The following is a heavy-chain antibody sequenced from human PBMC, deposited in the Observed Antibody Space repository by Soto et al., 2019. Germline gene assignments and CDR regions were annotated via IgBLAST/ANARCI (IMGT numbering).Heavy chain of an antibody. J-gene: IGHJ5*02. D-gene: IGHD4-17*01. CDR2: FDPEDGEV. CDR3: ASFPVYDYGYVAAS. CDR1: GYTLTEFS. Sequence: ASVKVSCEGSGYTLTEFSMHWVRESPGKGLEWMGVFDPEDGEVIYSPKFQGRVTLTEDTSTDTAYLELSSLTSEDMAVYYCASFPVYDYGYVAASWGQGTLVTVSS. V-gene: IGHV1-24*01.